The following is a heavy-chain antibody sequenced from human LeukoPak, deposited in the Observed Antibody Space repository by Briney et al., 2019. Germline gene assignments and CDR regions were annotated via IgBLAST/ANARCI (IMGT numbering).Heavy chain of an antibody. CDR2: INPNSGGT. V-gene: IGHV1-2*02. CDR1: GYSFTDYY. D-gene: IGHD3-22*01. Sequence: RASVKVSCKTSGYSFTDYYMHWVRQAPGQGLEWMGWINPNSGGTNFAQRFQDRVTMTRDMSISTAYMELSRLRSDDTAIYYCTRGYYDSSDFEYFHHWGQGALVTVSS. CDR3: TRGYYDSSDFEYFHH. J-gene: IGHJ1*01.